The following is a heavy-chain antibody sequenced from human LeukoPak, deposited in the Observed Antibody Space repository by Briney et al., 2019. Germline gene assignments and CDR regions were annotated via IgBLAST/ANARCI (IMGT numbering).Heavy chain of an antibody. Sequence: KPSETLSLTCAVYGGSFSGYYWSWIRQPPGKGPEWIGEINHSGSTNYNPSLKSRVTISVDTSKNQFSLKLSSVTAADTAVYYCARSTPRRYCSSTSCYRSPRWFDPWGQGTLVTVSS. V-gene: IGHV4-34*01. CDR2: INHSGST. CDR3: ARSTPRRYCSSTSCYRSPRWFDP. D-gene: IGHD2-2*02. CDR1: GGSFSGYY. J-gene: IGHJ5*02.